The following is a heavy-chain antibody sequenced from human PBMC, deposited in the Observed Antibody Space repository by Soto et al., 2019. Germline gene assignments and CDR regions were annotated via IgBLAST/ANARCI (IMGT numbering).Heavy chain of an antibody. V-gene: IGHV4-59*11. CDR2: IYYSGST. CDR3: ARESAGSGKNNWFDP. CDR1: GGSISSHY. J-gene: IGHJ5*02. Sequence: SETLSLTCDVSGGSISSHYWSWIRQPPGKGLEWIGFIYYSGSTNYNPSLKSRVTISVDTSKNQFSLKLSSVTTADTAVYYCARESAGSGKNNWFDPWGQGTLVTVS. D-gene: IGHD3-10*01.